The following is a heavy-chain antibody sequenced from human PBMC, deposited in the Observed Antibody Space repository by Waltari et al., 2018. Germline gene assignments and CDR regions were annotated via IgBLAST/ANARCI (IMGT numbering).Heavy chain of an antibody. D-gene: IGHD4-17*01. CDR3: AKDADNDDYGLFDF. CDR1: GLTSSSLA. CDR2: IDGAGDKT. J-gene: IGHJ4*02. V-gene: IGHV3-23*01. Sequence: QLMASGGGLVQPGGSMRLAFSASGLTSSSLARVWVRLAPGRGLEWVSGIDGAGDKTSYADSVKARFTISRDNSKDTLNLHMDSLRADDTAVYYCAKDADNDDYGLFDFWGRGTLVTVSS.